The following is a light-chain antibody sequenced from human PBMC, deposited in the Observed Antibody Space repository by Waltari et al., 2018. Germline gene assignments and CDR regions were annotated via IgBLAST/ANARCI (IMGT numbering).Light chain of an antibody. CDR2: KDS. Sequence: SYELTQPPSVSVSPGQTARITCSGDTLPQDYAYWYQQKPGQAPVVVIYKDSERPSGIRGRFSGPSSETTVTLTISRVQAEDEADYYCQSADTTWVFRGGTKLTGL. J-gene: IGLJ3*02. V-gene: IGLV3-25*03. CDR1: TLPQDY. CDR3: QSADTTWV.